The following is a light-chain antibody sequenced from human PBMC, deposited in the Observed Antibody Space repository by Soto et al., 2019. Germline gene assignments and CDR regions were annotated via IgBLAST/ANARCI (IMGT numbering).Light chain of an antibody. CDR1: QSISSW. CDR3: QQYNSYWT. Sequence: DIQMTQSPSTLSASIGDRVTITCRASQSISSWLAWYQQKPGKAPKLLIYKASSLEGGVPSRFSGSGSGAEFTLTISRLQPDDFATYYGQQYNSYWTFGKGNKVEIK. V-gene: IGKV1-5*03. CDR2: KAS. J-gene: IGKJ1*01.